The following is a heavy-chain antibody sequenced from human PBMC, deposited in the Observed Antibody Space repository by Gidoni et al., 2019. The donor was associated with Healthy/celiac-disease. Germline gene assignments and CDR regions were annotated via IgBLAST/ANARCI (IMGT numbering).Heavy chain of an antibody. CDR1: GGSISSSSYH. CDR3: AREWVH. Sequence: QLQLQESGPGLVKPSETLSLTCTVSGGSISSSSYHWGWIRQPPGKWLEWNGSIYYSGSTYYNPSLKRRVTISVDTSKNQFSLKLSSGTAADTAVYYCAREWVHWGQGTLVTVS. V-gene: IGHV4-39*07. J-gene: IGHJ4*02. CDR2: IYYSGST. D-gene: IGHD1-26*01.